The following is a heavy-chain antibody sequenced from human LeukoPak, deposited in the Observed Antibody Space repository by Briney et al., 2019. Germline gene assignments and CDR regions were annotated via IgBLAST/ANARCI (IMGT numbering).Heavy chain of an antibody. CDR3: ARGLQGTVVTYYGMDV. D-gene: IGHD4-23*01. Sequence: PSETLSLTCAVYGGSFSGYYWSWIRQPPGKGLEWIGEINHSGSTNYNPFLKSRVTISVDTSKNQFSLKLSSVTAADTAVYYCARGLQGTVVTYYGMDVWGQGTTVTVSS. CDR1: GGSFSGYY. V-gene: IGHV4-34*01. CDR2: INHSGST. J-gene: IGHJ6*02.